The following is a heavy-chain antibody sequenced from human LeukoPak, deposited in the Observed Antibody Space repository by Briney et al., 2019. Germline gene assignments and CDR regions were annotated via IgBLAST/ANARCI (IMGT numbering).Heavy chain of an antibody. Sequence: GGSLRLSCAASGFTFSSYTMSWVRQAPGKGLEWVSTITTSDGNTYYADSVNGRFTISRDNSKNTLFLQMNSLRPEDTAVYYCARDPTAVSNQPQYYFDFWGQGTLVTVSS. CDR3: ARDPTAVSNQPQYYFDF. CDR1: GFTFSSYT. V-gene: IGHV3-23*01. D-gene: IGHD4-17*01. J-gene: IGHJ4*02. CDR2: ITTSDGNT.